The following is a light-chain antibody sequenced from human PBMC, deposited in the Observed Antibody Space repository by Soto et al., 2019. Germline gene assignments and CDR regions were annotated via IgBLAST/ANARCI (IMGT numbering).Light chain of an antibody. CDR3: AAWDDSLSGTYV. Sequence: SALTQPPAASGTPGQRVTISCSGSSSNIGSNYVYWYQQLPGTAPKLLISSNNQRPSGVPDRFSGSKSATSASLAISGLRSADEADYYCAAWDDSLSGTYVFGTGTKVTVL. J-gene: IGLJ1*01. CDR1: SSNIGSNY. CDR2: SNN. V-gene: IGLV1-47*02.